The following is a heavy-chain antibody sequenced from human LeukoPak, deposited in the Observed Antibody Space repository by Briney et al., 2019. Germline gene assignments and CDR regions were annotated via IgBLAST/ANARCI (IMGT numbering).Heavy chain of an antibody. V-gene: IGHV4-61*01. CDR1: GGSVSSGSDY. Sequence: MPSETLSLTCTVSGGSVSSGSDYWSWIRQPPGKGLEWIGYVYYSGSTNYNPSLRSRVTISVDTSKNQFSLRLSSVTAADTAVYYCARDRYCSGGSCYFSYYYYYGMDVWGQGTTVTVSS. D-gene: IGHD2-15*01. CDR2: VYYSGST. CDR3: ARDRYCSGGSCYFSYYYYYGMDV. J-gene: IGHJ6*02.